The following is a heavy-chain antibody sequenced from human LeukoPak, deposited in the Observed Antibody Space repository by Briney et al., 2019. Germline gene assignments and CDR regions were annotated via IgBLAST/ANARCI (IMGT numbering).Heavy chain of an antibody. CDR1: GYTFTGYG. CDR2: ISGNTGNT. D-gene: IGHD6-13*01. V-gene: IGHV1-18*01. CDR3: ARVYGSKWWGHWEV. J-gene: IGHJ1*01. Sequence: GASVKVSCKASGYTFTGYGISWVRQAPGQGLEWMGWISGNTGNTNYAQNLQGRLTMTTDTSTSTAYMELRSLRSDDTAVYYCARVYGSKWWGHWEVWGQGTLVTVSS.